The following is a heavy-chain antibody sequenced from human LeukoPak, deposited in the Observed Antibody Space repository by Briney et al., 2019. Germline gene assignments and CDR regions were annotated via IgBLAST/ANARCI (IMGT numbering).Heavy chain of an antibody. CDR3: ARGRGWFDY. CDR2: IKQDGSEK. D-gene: IGHD6-19*01. CDR1: GFTFSSHW. J-gene: IGHJ4*02. V-gene: IGHV3-7*03. Sequence: GGSLRLSCAASGFTFSSHWMSWVRQAPGKGLEWVANIKQDGSEKYYVDSVKGRFTISRDNAKDSLYLQMNSLRAEDTAVYYCARGRGWFDYWGQGTLVTVSS.